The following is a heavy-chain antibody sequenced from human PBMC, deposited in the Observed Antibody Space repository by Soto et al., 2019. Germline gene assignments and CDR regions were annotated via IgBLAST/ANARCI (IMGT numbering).Heavy chain of an antibody. CDR2: ISSDNGDT. J-gene: IGHJ3*02. Sequence: QAHLVQSGAEVKKPGASVKVSCKASGYTFTSYAITWVRQAPGQGLEWMGWISSDNGDTNYAQKLQGRVTMTTDTSTNTAYMELRSLRSDDTAVYYCARFMRMGAPPPGDAFDIWGQGTMVTVSS. CDR3: ARFMRMGAPPPGDAFDI. V-gene: IGHV1-18*01. D-gene: IGHD1-26*01. CDR1: GYTFTSYA.